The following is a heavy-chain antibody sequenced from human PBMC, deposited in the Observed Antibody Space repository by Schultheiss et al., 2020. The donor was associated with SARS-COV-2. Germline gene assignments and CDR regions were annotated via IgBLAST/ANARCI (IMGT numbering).Heavy chain of an antibody. CDR1: GGSISSYY. CDR2: IYYSGST. V-gene: IGHV4-59*08. J-gene: IGHJ4*02. Sequence: SQTLSLTCTVSGGSISSYYWSWIRQPPGKGLEWIGYIYYSGSTNYNPSLKSRVTISVDTSKNQFSLKLSSVTAADTAVYYCARGQLSGLVGYWGQGTLVTVSS. CDR3: ARGQLSGLVGY. D-gene: IGHD5-12*01.